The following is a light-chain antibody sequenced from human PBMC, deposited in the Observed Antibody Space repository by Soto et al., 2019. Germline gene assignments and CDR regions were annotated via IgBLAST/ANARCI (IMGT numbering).Light chain of an antibody. Sequence: EIVLTQSPGTLSLSPGERATLSCRASQSVTNSYLAWYQQKPGQAPRLLIYGASSRATGIADRFSGSGSGTDFTLIINRLEPEDFAVYYCQQYGSSPLTFGGGTKVEIK. CDR2: GAS. J-gene: IGKJ4*01. CDR1: QSVTNSY. V-gene: IGKV3-20*01. CDR3: QQYGSSPLT.